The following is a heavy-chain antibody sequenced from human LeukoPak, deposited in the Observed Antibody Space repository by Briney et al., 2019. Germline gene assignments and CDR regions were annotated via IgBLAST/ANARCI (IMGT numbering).Heavy chain of an antibody. Sequence: SETLSLTCDVSGASLCNKFWSWIRHPPGKGLEWIGYISYTGTTNYNPSLQSRVTISVDTSKNQLSLKVTSMTAADTAVYYCARDTSGYYGRYEHWGQGTLVTVSS. CDR2: ISYTGTT. J-gene: IGHJ4*02. V-gene: IGHV4-59*01. D-gene: IGHD3-3*01. CDR3: ARDTSGYYGRYEH. CDR1: GASLCNKF.